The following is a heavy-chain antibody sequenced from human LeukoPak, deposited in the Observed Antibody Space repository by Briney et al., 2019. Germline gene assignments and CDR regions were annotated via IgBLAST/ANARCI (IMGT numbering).Heavy chain of an antibody. CDR1: GYTFTSYG. Sequence: ASVKVSCKASGYTFTSYGISWVRQAPGQGLEWMGWISAYNGNTNYAQKLQGRVTITTDTSTSTAYMELRSLRSDDTAVYYCARDKGDYGDYYFDYWGQGTLVTVSS. D-gene: IGHD4-17*01. CDR2: ISAYNGNT. V-gene: IGHV1-18*01. CDR3: ARDKGDYGDYYFDY. J-gene: IGHJ4*02.